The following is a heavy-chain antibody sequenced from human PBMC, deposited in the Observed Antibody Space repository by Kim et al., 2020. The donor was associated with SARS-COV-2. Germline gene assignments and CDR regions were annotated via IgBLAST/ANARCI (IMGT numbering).Heavy chain of an antibody. D-gene: IGHD3-10*01. Sequence: SETLSLTCIVSGDSVSYWGWIRQPPGKGLEWIGSIYYNGRTYYNASLNSRVSISLDMSKNHLSLRQTSVTAADTAVYYCARAASPYGSGSGSDYFDYWGQGTLVTVSS. CDR1: GDSVSY. J-gene: IGHJ4*02. CDR3: ARAASPYGSGSGSDYFDY. V-gene: IGHV4-39*07. CDR2: IYYNGRT.